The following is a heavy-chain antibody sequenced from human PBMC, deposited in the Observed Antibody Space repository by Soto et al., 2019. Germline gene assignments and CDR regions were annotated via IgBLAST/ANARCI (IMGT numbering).Heavy chain of an antibody. V-gene: IGHV3-23*01. Sequence: GGSLRLSCAASGFTFSSYAMSWVRQAPGKGLEWVSLISGSGGSTYYADSVKGRFTISRDNSKNTLYLQMTSLRAEDTAVYYCAKGTVTGLYYYYYMDVWGKGTTVTVSS. D-gene: IGHD4-17*01. J-gene: IGHJ6*03. CDR1: GFTFSSYA. CDR2: ISGSGGST. CDR3: AKGTVTGLYYYYYMDV.